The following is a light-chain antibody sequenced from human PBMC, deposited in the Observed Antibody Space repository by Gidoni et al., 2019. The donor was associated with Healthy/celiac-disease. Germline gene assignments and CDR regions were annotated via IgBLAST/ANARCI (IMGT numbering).Light chain of an antibody. CDR2: GAS. CDR1: QTVSSSY. Sequence: VLTQSPGPLSLSPGERATLSCRASQTVSSSYLAWYQQKPGQAPRLLIYGASSRATGIPDRFSGSGSGTDFTLTISRLEPEDFAVYYCQQYGSSPPTTFGQGTKLEIK. CDR3: QQYGSSPPTT. V-gene: IGKV3-20*01. J-gene: IGKJ2*01.